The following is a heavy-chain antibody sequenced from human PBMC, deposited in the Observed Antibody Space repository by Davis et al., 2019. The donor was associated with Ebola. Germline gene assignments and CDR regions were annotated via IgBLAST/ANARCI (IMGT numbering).Heavy chain of an antibody. CDR3: ATAAPSYAPWFDP. V-gene: IGHV4-31*03. J-gene: IGHJ5*02. Sequence: PSETLSLTCTVSGGSISSGGYYWSWIRQHPGKGLEWIGYIYYSGSTYYNPSLKSRVTISVDTSKNQFSLKLSSVTAADTAVYYCATAAPSYAPWFDPWGQGTLVTVSS. CDR2: IYYSGST. D-gene: IGHD4-17*01. CDR1: GGSISSGGYY.